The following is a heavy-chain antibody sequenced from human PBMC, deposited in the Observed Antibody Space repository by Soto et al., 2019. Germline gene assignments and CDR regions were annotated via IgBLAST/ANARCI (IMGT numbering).Heavy chain of an antibody. CDR2: TSYDGSKK. Sequence: GGSLRLSCAASGLTFSRFGMHWVRQAPGKGLEWVAVTSYDGSKKYYADSVRGRFTISRDNSKKTLYLQMSSLRAEDTAVYYCAKDWLEWLSIPQSFDYWGQGTLVTVSS. J-gene: IGHJ4*02. V-gene: IGHV3-30*18. D-gene: IGHD3-3*01. CDR1: GLTFSRFG. CDR3: AKDWLEWLSIPQSFDY.